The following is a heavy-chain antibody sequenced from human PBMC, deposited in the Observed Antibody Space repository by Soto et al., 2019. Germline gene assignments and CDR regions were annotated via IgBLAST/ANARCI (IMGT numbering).Heavy chain of an antibody. D-gene: IGHD1-26*01. J-gene: IGHJ4*02. CDR2: ISSDGSNK. CDR1: GFTFSSHA. V-gene: IGHV3-30-3*01. Sequence: QVQLVESGGGVVQPGRSLRLSCSVSGFTFSSHAMHRVRQAPGKGLEWVALISSDGSNKYYADSVKGRFTTSRDNSKNTIYMQMNSLRVEDTAVYYCARDDEGGSDCDLGYWGQGALVTVSS. CDR3: ARDDEGGSDCDLGY.